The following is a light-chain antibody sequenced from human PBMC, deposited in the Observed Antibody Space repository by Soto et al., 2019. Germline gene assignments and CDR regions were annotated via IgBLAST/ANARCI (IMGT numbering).Light chain of an antibody. CDR3: LTYNCPPRS. CDR2: SAS. V-gene: IGKV1-27*01. CDR1: QGLGNY. J-gene: IGKJ4*01. Sequence: DMQMTQSPSSLPASVGDRVTITCRASQGLGNYLAWYQPKPWKAPKLLIYSASSLQTGVPSRFSGSGSGTDFTLTISGLQPDDVATYYCLTYNCPPRSLGGGTKVEI.